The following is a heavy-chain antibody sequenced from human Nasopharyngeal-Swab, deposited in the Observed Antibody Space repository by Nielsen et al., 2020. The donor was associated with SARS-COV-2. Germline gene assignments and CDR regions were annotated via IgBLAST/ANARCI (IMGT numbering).Heavy chain of an antibody. V-gene: IGHV3-73*01. CDR2: IRSKANSYAT. CDR1: GFTFSGSA. D-gene: IGHD1-26*01. J-gene: IGHJ6*02. Sequence: GESLKISCAASGFTFSGSAMHWVRKASGKGLGWVGRIRSKANSYATAYAASVKGRFTISRDDSKNTAYLQMNSLKTEDTAVYYCTRGGIVGPPELGMDVWGQGTTVTVSS. CDR3: TRGGIVGPPELGMDV.